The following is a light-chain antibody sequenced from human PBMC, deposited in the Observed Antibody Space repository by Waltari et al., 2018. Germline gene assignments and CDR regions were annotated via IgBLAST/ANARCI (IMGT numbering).Light chain of an antibody. J-gene: IGKJ3*01. CDR3: QQYYIYPPA. V-gene: IGKV1-16*01. CDR2: AAS. CDR1: QDISNY. Sequence: DVQMTQSPSSLSASIGDRVTITCRASQDISNYLAWFQQKPGQAPKSLIYAASTLESGVPSRFSGSGSGTDFTLTISSLQPEDFATYYCQQYYIYPPAFGPGTRVEIK.